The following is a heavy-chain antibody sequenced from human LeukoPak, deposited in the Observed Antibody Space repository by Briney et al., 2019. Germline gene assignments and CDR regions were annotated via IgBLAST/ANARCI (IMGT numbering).Heavy chain of an antibody. D-gene: IGHD4-17*01. J-gene: IGHJ6*03. CDR3: ARVPTYGTVTYTMDV. CDR1: GGSISSYY. CDR2: IYYSGST. V-gene: IGHV4-59*01. Sequence: SETLSLTCTVSGGSISSYYRSWIRQPPGKGLEWIGYIYYSGSTNYNPSLKSRVTISVDTSKNQFSLKLSSVTAADTAVYYCARVPTYGTVTYTMDVWGKGTTVTISS.